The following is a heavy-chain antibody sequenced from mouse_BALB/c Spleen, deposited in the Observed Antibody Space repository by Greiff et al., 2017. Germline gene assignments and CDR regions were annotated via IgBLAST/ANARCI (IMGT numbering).Heavy chain of an antibody. CDR3: ARFGSSPNWYFDV. J-gene: IGHJ1*01. Sequence: EVQLVESGGGLVQPGGSRKLSCAASGFTFSSFGMHWVRQAPEKGLEWVAYISSGSSTIYYADTVKGRFTISRDNPKNTLFLQMTSLRSEDTAMYYCARFGSSPNWYFDVWGAGTTVTVSS. CDR1: GFTFSSFG. CDR2: ISSGSSTI. D-gene: IGHD1-1*01. V-gene: IGHV5-17*02.